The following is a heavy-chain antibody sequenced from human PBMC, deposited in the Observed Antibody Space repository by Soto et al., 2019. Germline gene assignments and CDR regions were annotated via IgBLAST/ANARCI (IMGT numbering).Heavy chain of an antibody. V-gene: IGHV4-30-4*01. J-gene: IGHJ6*02. CDR2: IFHSGST. D-gene: IGHD3-10*01. Sequence: PSETLSLTCTVSGGSINSGDYYWTWVRQPPGKGLEWIGNIFHSGSTYYTPSLQSRVTISLATSKNHFSLKLSSVTPADTAVYYCARDRYYGSGTYYNFYSGMDVWGQGTTVTVS. CDR1: GGSINSGDYY. CDR3: ARDRYYGSGTYYNFYSGMDV.